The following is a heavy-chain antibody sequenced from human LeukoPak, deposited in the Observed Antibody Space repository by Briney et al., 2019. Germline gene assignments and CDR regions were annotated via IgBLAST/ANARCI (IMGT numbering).Heavy chain of an antibody. D-gene: IGHD1-26*01. CDR2: INPNTGVT. J-gene: IGHJ4*02. CDR3: ARDLDGSRFDY. CDR1: GYTFTAYS. V-gene: IGHV1-2*06. Sequence: ASVKVSCKSSGYTFTAYSIHWVRQAPGQGLERMGRINPNTGVTNYAQKFQGKVAVTRDTSLNTAYMEVDRLGSDDTAIYYCARDLDGSRFDYWGQGTLVTVSS.